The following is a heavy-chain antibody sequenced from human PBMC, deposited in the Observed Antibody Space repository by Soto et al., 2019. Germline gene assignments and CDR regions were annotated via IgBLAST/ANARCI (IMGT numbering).Heavy chain of an antibody. CDR2: VSNSGST. D-gene: IGHD6-19*01. CDR1: GGSISIYY. Sequence: SETLSLTCSVSGGSISIYYWSWIRQRPGKGLEWIGYVSNSGSTSYNPSLKSRVTISLDTSKNQVSLWLSSVTAADTVVYYCARDRGGWYHDFDFWGQGTLVTVS. J-gene: IGHJ4*02. V-gene: IGHV4-59*01. CDR3: ARDRGGWYHDFDF.